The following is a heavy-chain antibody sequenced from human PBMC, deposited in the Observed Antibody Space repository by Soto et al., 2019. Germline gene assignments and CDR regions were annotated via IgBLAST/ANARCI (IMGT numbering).Heavy chain of an antibody. CDR2: IYYAGST. CDR3: ARLGGYYQALDS. CDR1: GGSPSRYY. Sequence: SETLSLTCTVSGGSPSRYYWGWIRQPPGKGLEWIGYIYYAGSTTYNPSLKSRVTISLDTSKNQVSLELTSVTAADTAVYYCARLGGYYQALDSWGQGTLVTVSS. D-gene: IGHD3-3*01. V-gene: IGHV4-59*08. J-gene: IGHJ4*02.